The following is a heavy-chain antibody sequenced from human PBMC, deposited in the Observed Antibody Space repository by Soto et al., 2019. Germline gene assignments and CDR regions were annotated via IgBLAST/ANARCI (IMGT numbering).Heavy chain of an antibody. Sequence: SETLSLTYTVSGGTISSSSYYWGWIRQPPGKGLEWIGSIYYSGSTYYNPSLKSRVTISVDTSKNQFSLKLSSVTAADTAVYYCAIFGVPPYYYYGMDVWGQGTTVT. CDR1: GGTISSSSYY. CDR3: AIFGVPPYYYYGMDV. D-gene: IGHD3-3*01. CDR2: IYYSGST. V-gene: IGHV4-39*01. J-gene: IGHJ6*02.